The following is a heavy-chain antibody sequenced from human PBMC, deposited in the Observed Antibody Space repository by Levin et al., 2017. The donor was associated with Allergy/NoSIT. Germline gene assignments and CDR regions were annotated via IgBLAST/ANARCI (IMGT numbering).Heavy chain of an antibody. CDR2: INHSGNT. Sequence: PGGSLRLSCAVYGVSFSDYYWDWIRQPPGKGLEWIGEINHSGNTNYNPSLKSRVLISLDTSKNQFSLKLNSLTAADTAVYFCARGTTRGWDYFDSWGQGTLVTVSS. D-gene: IGHD6-19*01. CDR1: GVSFSDYY. J-gene: IGHJ4*02. CDR3: ARGTTRGWDYFDS. V-gene: IGHV4-34*01.